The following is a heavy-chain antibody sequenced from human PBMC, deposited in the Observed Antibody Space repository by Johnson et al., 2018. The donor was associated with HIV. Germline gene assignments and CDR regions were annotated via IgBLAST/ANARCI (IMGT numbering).Heavy chain of an antibody. J-gene: IGHJ3*02. CDR3: AKDPSYIVATAMTDAFDI. D-gene: IGHD5-12*01. CDR2: IRYDGSNK. V-gene: IGHV3-30*02. CDR1: GFTFSSYG. Sequence: QMLLVESGGGVVQPGGSLRLSCAASGFTFSSYGLHWVRQAPGKGLEWVAFIRYDGSNKYYADSVKGLFTISRENSKNTLYLQMNSLRAEDTAVYYCAKDPSYIVATAMTDAFDIWGQGTMVTVSS.